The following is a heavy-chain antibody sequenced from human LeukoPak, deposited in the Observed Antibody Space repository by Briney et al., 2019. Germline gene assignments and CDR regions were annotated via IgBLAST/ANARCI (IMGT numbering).Heavy chain of an antibody. CDR2: IHPNTGPT. V-gene: IGHV1-2*02. Sequence: GSVRVSCKPSGYTFTEYYLHWVRQAPGEGVEWVGLIHPNTGPTPHAPQFHGRLTMTRDPSITTLYMELTRLRSNDTAVYYCARDMGRYSGYDYDYWGQGTLVTASS. CDR3: ARDMGRYSGYDYDY. D-gene: IGHD5-12*01. J-gene: IGHJ4*02. CDR1: GYTFTEYY.